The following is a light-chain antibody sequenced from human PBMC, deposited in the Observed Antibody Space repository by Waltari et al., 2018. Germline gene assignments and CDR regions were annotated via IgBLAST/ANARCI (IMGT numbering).Light chain of an antibody. CDR1: SSDVGGYNY. V-gene: IGLV2-11*01. CDR2: DVS. CDR3: CSYAGSYGGV. Sequence: QSALTQPRSVSGSPGQSVTISCTGTSSDVGGYNYFSWYQPHPGKAPNLMSYDVSKRPSGVPERCSGAKAGNTASLTISGLQAEDEADYYCCSYAGSYGGVFGGGTKLTGL. J-gene: IGLJ3*02.